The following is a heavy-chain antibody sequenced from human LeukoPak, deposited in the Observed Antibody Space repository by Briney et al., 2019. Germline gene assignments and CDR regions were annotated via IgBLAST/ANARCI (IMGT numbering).Heavy chain of an antibody. CDR3: TTEPLGILGFDP. CDR1: GFTFSNAW. D-gene: IGHD7-27*01. V-gene: IGHV3-15*01. J-gene: IGHJ5*02. CDR2: IKTKTDGGTT. Sequence: GSLRLSCAASGFTFSNAWMNWVRQAPGKGLEWVGRIKTKTDGGTTDYAAPVKGRFTISRDDSKNTLYLQMNSLKTEDTAVYYCTTEPLGILGFDPWGQGTLVTVSS.